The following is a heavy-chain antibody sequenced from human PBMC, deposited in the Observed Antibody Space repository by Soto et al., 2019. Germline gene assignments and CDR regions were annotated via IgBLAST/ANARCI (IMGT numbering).Heavy chain of an antibody. Sequence: ASVKVSCKVSGYTLTELSMHWVRQAPGKGLEWMGGFDPEDGGTIYAQKFQGRVTMTEDTSTDTAYMELSSLRSEDTAVYYCATDQWFGELLFDYWGQGTLVTVSS. CDR2: FDPEDGGT. J-gene: IGHJ4*02. CDR1: GYTLTELS. D-gene: IGHD3-10*01. V-gene: IGHV1-24*01. CDR3: ATDQWFGELLFDY.